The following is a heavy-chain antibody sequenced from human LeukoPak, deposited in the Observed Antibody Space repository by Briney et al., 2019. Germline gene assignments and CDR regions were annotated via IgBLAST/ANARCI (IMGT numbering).Heavy chain of an antibody. CDR1: DDSITMYY. J-gene: IGHJ6*03. CDR3: ARGRVSSSTWYSTYYYFFYMDF. V-gene: IGHV4-59*01. Sequence: KPSETLSLTCTVSDDSITMYYWTWIRQPPGKGLEWIGYVDHTGSTKFNPSLNGRVSISRDTSKNFFSLRLRSVTDADTAVYFCARGRVSSSTWYSTYYYFFYMDFWGKGTTVTVSS. D-gene: IGHD4-11*01. CDR2: VDHTGST.